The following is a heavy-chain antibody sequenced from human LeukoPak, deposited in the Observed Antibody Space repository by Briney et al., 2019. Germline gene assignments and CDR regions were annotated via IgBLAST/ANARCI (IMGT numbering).Heavy chain of an antibody. Sequence: SVKVSCKASGFTFTSSTMQWVRQARGHRLEWIGWIAVGRGNTNYAQQFQERVTITRDMSTSTAYMELSSLRSEDTAVYYCATNSDFWTGYYYYYMDVWGKGTTVTVSS. CDR1: GFTFTSST. V-gene: IGHV1-58*02. CDR3: ATNSDFWTGYYYYYMDV. D-gene: IGHD3/OR15-3a*01. J-gene: IGHJ6*03. CDR2: IAVGRGNT.